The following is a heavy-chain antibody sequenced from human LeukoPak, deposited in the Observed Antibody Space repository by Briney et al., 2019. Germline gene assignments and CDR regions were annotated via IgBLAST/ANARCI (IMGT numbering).Heavy chain of an antibody. V-gene: IGHV3-48*01. CDR2: ISSSSSTI. Sequence: PGGSLRLSCAASGFTVSSNYMSWVRQAPGKGLEWVSYISSSSSTIYYADSVKGRFTISRDNAKNSLYLQMNSLRAEDTAVYYCARDGSSGLVTYLDYWGQGTLVTVSS. CDR1: GFTVSSNY. CDR3: ARDGSSGLVTYLDY. D-gene: IGHD6-19*01. J-gene: IGHJ4*02.